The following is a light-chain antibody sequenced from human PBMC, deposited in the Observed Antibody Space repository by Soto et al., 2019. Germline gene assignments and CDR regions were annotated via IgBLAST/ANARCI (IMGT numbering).Light chain of an antibody. Sequence: QSALTQPASVSGAPGQSITISCTGTNSDVNYVSWHQQHPGKAPKLMIYEVINRSSGVSTRFSGSKSGNTASLTISGLQAEEQADYYCSSSTSSNNFVFGTGTKVTVL. CDR3: SSSTSSNNFV. CDR1: NSDVNY. CDR2: EVI. J-gene: IGLJ1*01. V-gene: IGLV2-14*01.